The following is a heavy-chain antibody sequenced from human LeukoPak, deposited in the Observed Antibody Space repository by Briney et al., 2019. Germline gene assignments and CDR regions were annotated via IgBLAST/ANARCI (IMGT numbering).Heavy chain of an antibody. Sequence: GGSLRLSCVASGFTVSSNYMSWVRQVPGKGLEWVAVIYSGGNTYYADSVKGRLTISRDNSKNTLYLQMNSLRAEDTAVYYCARTMVVPGTTDAFDIWGQGTMVTVSS. CDR1: GFTVSSNY. CDR3: ARTMVVPGTTDAFDI. CDR2: IYSGGNT. J-gene: IGHJ3*02. D-gene: IGHD2-2*01. V-gene: IGHV3-66*02.